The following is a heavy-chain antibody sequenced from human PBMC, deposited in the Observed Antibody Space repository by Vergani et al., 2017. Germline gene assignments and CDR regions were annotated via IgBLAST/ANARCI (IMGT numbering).Heavy chain of an antibody. CDR1: GYTFSNYY. CDR3: ARGGYSILTGYRY. D-gene: IGHD3-9*01. V-gene: IGHV1-46*03. Sequence: QVQVVQSGAEVKKSGASVKVSCKTSGYTFSNYYMHWVRQAPGQGLEWMGIINPSGGHTNYAQKFQGRVTMTRDTSTSTVYMELSSLRSEDTAIYYCARGGYSILTGYRYWGQGTLVTVSA. CDR2: INPSGGHT. J-gene: IGHJ4*02.